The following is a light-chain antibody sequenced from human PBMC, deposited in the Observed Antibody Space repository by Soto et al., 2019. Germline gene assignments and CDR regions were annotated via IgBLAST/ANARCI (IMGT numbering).Light chain of an antibody. CDR1: QTISTF. J-gene: IGKJ1*01. CDR3: QQYIGLWT. V-gene: IGKV1-5*01. CDR2: GAS. Sequence: DIQLTQAPSTLSASVGDRVTITCRASQTISTFLAWYQQKPGKAPHLLIYGASSLQSGVPSRFSGSGSGTEFNLSISSLQTDDLGTYYCQQYIGLWTFGQGTKVDLK.